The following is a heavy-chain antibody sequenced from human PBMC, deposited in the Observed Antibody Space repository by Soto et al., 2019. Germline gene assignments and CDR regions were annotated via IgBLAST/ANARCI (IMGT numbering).Heavy chain of an antibody. CDR3: AKLLNGAEYCTGASCYFTNPY. V-gene: IGHV3-23*01. Sequence: EVQLLESGGGLVQPGGSLRLSCAASGFTFSNYAMTWVRQAPGKGLEWVSVISGSGSGTYYADSVKGRFTISRDNSKNTLYLQVNSLRAEDTAVYYCAKLLNGAEYCTGASCYFTNPYWGQGTLVTVSS. CDR2: ISGSGSGT. D-gene: IGHD2-15*01. CDR1: GFTFSNYA. J-gene: IGHJ4*02.